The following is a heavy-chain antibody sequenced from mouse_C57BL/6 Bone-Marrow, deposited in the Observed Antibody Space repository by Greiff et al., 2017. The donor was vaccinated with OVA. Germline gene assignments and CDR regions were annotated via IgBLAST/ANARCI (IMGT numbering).Heavy chain of an antibody. CDR2: IGWDDAK. CDR1: GFSLSTFGMG. V-gene: IGHV8-8*01. Sequence: QVQLKQSGPGILQPSQTLSLTCSFSGFSLSTFGMGVGWIRQPSGKGLEWWAHIGWDDAKYNNPALNSRLTSTKDTSKNNVFLKIANVATADTATYYCARIEEIIYWYVDVWGTGTTVTVSS. J-gene: IGHJ1*03. CDR3: ARIEEIIYWYVDV. D-gene: IGHD5-1-1*01.